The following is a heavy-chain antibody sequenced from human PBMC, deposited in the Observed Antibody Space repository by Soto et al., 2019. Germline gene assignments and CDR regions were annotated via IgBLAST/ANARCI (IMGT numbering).Heavy chain of an antibody. CDR3: AREDIVVVPAATISEAYYYYYGMDV. Sequence: LRLSCAASGFTFSSYGMHWVRQAPGKGLEWVAFIWYDGSNKYYADSVKGRFTISRDNSKNTLYLQMNSLRAEDTAVYYCAREDIVVVPAATISEAYYYYYGMDVWGQGTTVTVSS. D-gene: IGHD2-2*01. J-gene: IGHJ6*02. V-gene: IGHV3-33*01. CDR1: GFTFSSYG. CDR2: IWYDGSNK.